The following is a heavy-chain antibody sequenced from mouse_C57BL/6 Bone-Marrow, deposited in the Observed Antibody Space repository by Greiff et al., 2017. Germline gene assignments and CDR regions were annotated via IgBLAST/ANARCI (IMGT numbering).Heavy chain of an antibody. CDR1: GYTFTDYE. CDR2: IDPETGGT. Sequence: VQLQEPGAELVRPGASVTLSCKASGYTFTDYEMHWVKQTPVHGLEWIGAIDPETGGTAYNQKFKGKAILTADKSSSTAYMELRSLTSESSAVYYCTEVIGYWGQGTTLTVSS. CDR3: TEVIGY. J-gene: IGHJ2*01. D-gene: IGHD2-14*01. V-gene: IGHV1-15*01.